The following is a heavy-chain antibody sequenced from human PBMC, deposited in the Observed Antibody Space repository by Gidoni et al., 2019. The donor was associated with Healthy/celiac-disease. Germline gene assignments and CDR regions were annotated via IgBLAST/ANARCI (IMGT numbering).Heavy chain of an antibody. Sequence: EVQLVESGGGVVRPGGSLRLSCAASGFTFDDYGMSWVRQAPGKGLGWVSGINWNGGSTGYADSLKGRFTISRDNAKNSLYLKMNSLRAEDTALYYCARDGGDGGLELRKIDYWGQGTLVTVSS. J-gene: IGHJ4*02. CDR3: ARDGGDGGLELRKIDY. D-gene: IGHD1-7*01. CDR1: GFTFDDYG. CDR2: INWNGGST. V-gene: IGHV3-20*04.